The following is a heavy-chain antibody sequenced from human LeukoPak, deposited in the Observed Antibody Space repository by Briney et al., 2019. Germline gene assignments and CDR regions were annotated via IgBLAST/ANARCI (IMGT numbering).Heavy chain of an antibody. V-gene: IGHV3-21*01. J-gene: IGHJ4*02. Sequence: GGSLRLSCEVSGFTFSSYNMNWVRQAPGKGLEWVSSISSSSSYIYYADSVKGRFTISRDNAKNSLYLQMNSLRAEDTAVYYCARVGGSSWGFDYWGQGTLVTVSS. D-gene: IGHD6-13*01. CDR2: ISSSSSYI. CDR1: GFTFSSYN. CDR3: ARVGGSSWGFDY.